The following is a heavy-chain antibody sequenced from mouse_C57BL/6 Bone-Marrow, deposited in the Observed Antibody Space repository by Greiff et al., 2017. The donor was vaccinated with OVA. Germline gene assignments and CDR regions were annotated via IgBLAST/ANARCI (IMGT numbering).Heavy chain of an antibody. J-gene: IGHJ3*01. CDR3: ARPNCYGLAWFAD. V-gene: IGHV5-6*01. CDR2: ISSGGSYT. Sequence: EVKVVESGGDLVKPGGSLKLSCAASGFTFSSYGMSWVRQTPDKRLEWVATISSGGSYTYYPDSVKGRFTISRDNAKNTLYLQMSSLKSEDTAMYYCARPNCYGLAWFADWGQGTLVTVSA. D-gene: IGHD1-1*01. CDR1: GFTFSSYG.